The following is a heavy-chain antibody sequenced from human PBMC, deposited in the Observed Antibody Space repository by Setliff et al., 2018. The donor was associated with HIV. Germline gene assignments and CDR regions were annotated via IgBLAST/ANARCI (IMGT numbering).Heavy chain of an antibody. V-gene: IGHV1-2*02. Sequence: ASAKVSCKASGYTFTDNYIHWVRQAPGQGLEWMAWINSASGGTNYAQNFQGRVTMSMDTSKNQISLKLNSMTAEDTAVYYCARDPQRGDGYSFDYWGQGTLVTVSS. CDR3: ARDPQRGDGYSFDY. D-gene: IGHD2-21*01. CDR1: GYTFTDNY. J-gene: IGHJ4*02. CDR2: INSASGGT.